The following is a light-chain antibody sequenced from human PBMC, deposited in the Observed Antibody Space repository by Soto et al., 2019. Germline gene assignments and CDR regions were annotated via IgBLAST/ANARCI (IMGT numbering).Light chain of an antibody. CDR1: SSEIGGYNY. CDR2: DVS. V-gene: IGLV2-14*01. J-gene: IGLJ1*01. Sequence: QSALTQPASVSGSPGQSITISCTGTSSEIGGYNYVSWYQQHPGKAHKLMIYDVSNRPSGVSNRFSGSKSGNTATLTISGLQAEDEADYFCSSYTSSSTLEVFGTGTRSPS. CDR3: SSYTSSSTLEV.